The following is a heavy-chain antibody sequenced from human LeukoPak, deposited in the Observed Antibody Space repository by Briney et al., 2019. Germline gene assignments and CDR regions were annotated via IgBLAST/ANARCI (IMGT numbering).Heavy chain of an antibody. CDR2: MNPNSGVT. V-gene: IGHV1-2*02. CDR3: ARDASSHYYFYMDV. Sequence: GASVKVSCKASGYTFTGYNIHWVRQAPGQGLEWMGWMNPNSGVTNYAQKFQGRVTMTRDTSISTAYMELSRLRSDDTAVYYCARDASSHYYFYMDVWGKGTTVTVSS. J-gene: IGHJ6*03. CDR1: GYTFTGYN.